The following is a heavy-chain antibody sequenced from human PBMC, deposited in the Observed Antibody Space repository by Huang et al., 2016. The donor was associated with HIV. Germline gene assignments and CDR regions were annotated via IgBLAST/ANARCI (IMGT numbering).Heavy chain of an antibody. V-gene: IGHV1-18*01. CDR1: GYTFSSFG. D-gene: IGHD5-18*01. Sequence: QVQLVQSGAEVKKPGASVKVSCKASGYTFSSFGISWVRPAPGQGLGGVGWISVDNGNTKVEQKFQGRLTMTTDTSTSTAYMELRSLRSDDTAVYYCARGGGIQLWLLGYYYMDVWGNGTTVTVSS. CDR2: ISVDNGNT. CDR3: ARGGGIQLWLLGYYYMDV. J-gene: IGHJ6*03.